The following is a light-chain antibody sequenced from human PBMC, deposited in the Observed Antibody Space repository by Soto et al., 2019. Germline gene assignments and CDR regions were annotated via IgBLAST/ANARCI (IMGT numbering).Light chain of an antibody. CDR2: KAS. CDR1: QTTSGW. J-gene: IGKJ4*01. Sequence: DIQMTQSPSTLSASVGDRVTITCRASQTTSGWLAWYQQKPGKAPKLLIYKASILASVVPSRSSGSRSGTEFTLTISTLQPDDFATYYCQQCDTFPLTFGGGTKVEI. CDR3: QQCDTFPLT. V-gene: IGKV1-5*03.